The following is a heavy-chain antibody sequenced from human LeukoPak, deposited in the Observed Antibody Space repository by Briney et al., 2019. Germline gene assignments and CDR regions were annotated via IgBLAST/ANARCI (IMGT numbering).Heavy chain of an antibody. CDR3: AEDGRGRYSSGWLGPVGY. V-gene: IGHV3-48*01. D-gene: IGHD6-19*01. Sequence: PGGSLRLSCAASGFIFSSYSMNWVRQAPGKGLEWVSYISTTGSTIYYADSVKGRFTISRDNSKNTLYLQMNSLRAEDTAVYYCAEDGRGRYSSGWLGPVGYWGQGTLVTVSS. CDR2: ISTTGSTI. CDR1: GFIFSSYS. J-gene: IGHJ4*02.